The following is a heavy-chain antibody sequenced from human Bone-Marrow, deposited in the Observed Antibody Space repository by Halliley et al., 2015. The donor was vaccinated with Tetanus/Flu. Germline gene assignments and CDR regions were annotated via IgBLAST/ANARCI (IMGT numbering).Heavy chain of an antibody. CDR3: ARPKSELALRGAFDI. D-gene: IGHD1-7*01. CDR2: IYPGDSDV. V-gene: IGHV5-51*01. J-gene: IGHJ3*02. Sequence: GIIYPGDSDVRYSPSFQGQVTISADKSISTAYLQWSSLKDSDTAMYYCARPKSELALRGAFDIWGQGTMVTVSA.